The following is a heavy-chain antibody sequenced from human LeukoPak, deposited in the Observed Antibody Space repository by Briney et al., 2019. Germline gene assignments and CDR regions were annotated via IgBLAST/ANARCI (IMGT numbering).Heavy chain of an antibody. J-gene: IGHJ6*03. CDR2: INPNSGGT. CDR1: GYTFTGYY. V-gene: IGHV1-2*02. CDR3: ARDSSSWGGYYYYYYMDV. Sequence: GASVKVSCKASGYTFTGYYMHWVRQAPGQGLEWMGWINPNSGGTNYAQKFQGRVTMTRDTSISTAYMELSRLRSDDTAVYYCARDSSSWGGYYYYYYMDVWGKGTTVTVPS. D-gene: IGHD6-6*01.